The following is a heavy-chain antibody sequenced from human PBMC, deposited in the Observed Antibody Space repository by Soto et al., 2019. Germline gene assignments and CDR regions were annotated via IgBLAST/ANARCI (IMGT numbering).Heavy chain of an antibody. CDR1: GGSFSGYY. CDR2: INHSGST. J-gene: IGHJ5*02. CDR3: ARGGVYSSSWP. V-gene: IGHV4-34*01. D-gene: IGHD6-13*01. Sequence: SETLSLTCAVYGGSFSGYYWSWIRQPPGKGLEWIGEINHSGSTNYNPSLKSRVTISVDTSKNQFSLKLSSVTAADTAVYYCARGGVYSSSWPWGQGTLVTVSS.